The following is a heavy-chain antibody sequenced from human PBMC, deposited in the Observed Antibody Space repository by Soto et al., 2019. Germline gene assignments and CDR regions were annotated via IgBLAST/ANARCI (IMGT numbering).Heavy chain of an antibody. J-gene: IGHJ6*02. Sequence: SETLSLTCTVSCGSISSCGYYWSWIRQHPGKGLEWIGYIYYSGSTYYNPSLKSRVTISVDTSKNQFSLKLSSVTAADTAAYYCARDPVASYGDYYYYGMDVWGQGTTVTVS. D-gene: IGHD4-17*01. CDR3: ARDPVASYGDYYYYGMDV. V-gene: IGHV4-31*03. CDR2: IYYSGST. CDR1: CGSISSCGYY.